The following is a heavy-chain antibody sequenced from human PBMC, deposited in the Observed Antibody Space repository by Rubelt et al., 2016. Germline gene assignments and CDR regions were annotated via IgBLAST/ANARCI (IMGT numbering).Heavy chain of an antibody. J-gene: IGHJ4*02. V-gene: IGHV1-46*03. CDR3: ARTSGNYAIDY. D-gene: IGHD1-26*01. Sequence: QVQLVQSGAEVKKPGASVKVSCKASGYIFISYYMHWVRQATGQGLEWMGIINPSGGGTSYAKKFQGRVTMTRDTSTSTAYTALISLRSEDTAVYYCARTSGNYAIDYWGQGTLVTVSS. CDR2: INPSGGGT. CDR1: GYIFISYY.